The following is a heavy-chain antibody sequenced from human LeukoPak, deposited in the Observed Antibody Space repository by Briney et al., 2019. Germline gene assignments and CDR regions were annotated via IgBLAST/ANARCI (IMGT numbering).Heavy chain of an antibody. J-gene: IGHJ3*02. CDR1: GGSISSGDYY. V-gene: IGHV4-30-4*08. CDR2: IYHSGST. CDR3: ATGSPRRGSDAFDI. Sequence: PSETLSLTCTVSGGSISSGDYYWSWIRQPPGKGLEWIGYIYHSGSTYYNPSLKSRVTISVDTSKNQFSLKLSSVTAADTAVYYCATGSPRRGSDAFDIWGQGTMVTVSS. D-gene: IGHD1-26*01.